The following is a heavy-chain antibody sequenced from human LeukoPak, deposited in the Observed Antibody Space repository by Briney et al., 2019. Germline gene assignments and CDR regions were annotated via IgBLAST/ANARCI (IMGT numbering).Heavy chain of an antibody. CDR1: GGSFSGYY. V-gene: IGHV4-34*01. Sequence: SETLSLTCAVYGGSFSGYYWSWIRQPPGKGLEWIGEINHSGGTNYNPSLKSRVTISVDTSKNQFSLKLSSVTAADTAVYYCARSEDGDYYNWFGPWGQGTLVTVSS. D-gene: IGHD4-17*01. J-gene: IGHJ5*02. CDR2: INHSGGT. CDR3: ARSEDGDYYNWFGP.